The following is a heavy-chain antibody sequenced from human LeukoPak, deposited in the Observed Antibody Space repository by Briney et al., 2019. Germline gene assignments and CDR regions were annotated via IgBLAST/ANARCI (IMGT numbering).Heavy chain of an antibody. CDR3: ARGNDYVWGSYSFDY. V-gene: IGHV4-30-4*01. D-gene: IGHD3-16*01. CDR1: GGSISSGDYY. CDR2: IYYSGST. J-gene: IGHJ4*02. Sequence: SETLSLTCTVSGGSISSGDYYWSWIRQPPGKGLEWIGYIYYSGSTYYNPSLKSRVTISVDTSKNQFSLKLSSVTAADTAVYYCARGNDYVWGSYSFDYRGQGTLVTVSS.